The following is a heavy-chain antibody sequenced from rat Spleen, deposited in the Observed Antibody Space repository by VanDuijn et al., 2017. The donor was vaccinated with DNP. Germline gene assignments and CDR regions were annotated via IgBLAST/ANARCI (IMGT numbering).Heavy chain of an antibody. D-gene: IGHD5-1*01. CDR1: GFTXSDYX. Sequence: EVQLVESGGGLVQPGXXLKLSCXVSGFTXSDYXXAWVRQAPGKGLEWIASIINSGGNTYYPESVRGRFTISRDAAKNSLYLQMNSLRSEDTATYYCTRQLGLDYWGQGVMVTVSS. V-gene: IGHV5-25*01. CDR2: IINSGGNT. J-gene: IGHJ2*01. CDR3: TRQLGLDY.